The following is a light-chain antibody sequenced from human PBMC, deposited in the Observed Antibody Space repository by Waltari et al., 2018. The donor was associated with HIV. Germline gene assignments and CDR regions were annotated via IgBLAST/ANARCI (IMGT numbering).Light chain of an antibody. Sequence: DIVMTQSPDSLAVSLGGRATINCKSSRNIFYRSFNRHSLSWYQQKPGQPPKLVIYWASTRESGVPDRFSGSGSETNFTLTISSLQAEDAAVYYCQQYFSTPWTFGQGTTVEVK. J-gene: IGKJ1*01. CDR3: QQYFSTPWT. CDR2: WAS. V-gene: IGKV4-1*01. CDR1: RNIFYRSFNRHS.